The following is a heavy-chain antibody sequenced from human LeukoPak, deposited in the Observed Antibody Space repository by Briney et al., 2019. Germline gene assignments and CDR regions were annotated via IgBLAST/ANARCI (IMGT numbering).Heavy chain of an antibody. V-gene: IGHV4-61*02. CDR1: GASISSGNYY. D-gene: IGHD2-8*02. CDR2: IHVTGRT. CDR3: ARGHTGQNWFDP. Sequence: SQTLSLTCTVSGASISSGNYYWSWIRQTAGKGLEWIGRIHVTGRTDYNPSLKSRVTVSLDTAKNQYSLQLSSVSAADTAIYYCARGHTGQNWFDPWGQGTLVTVSS. J-gene: IGHJ5*02.